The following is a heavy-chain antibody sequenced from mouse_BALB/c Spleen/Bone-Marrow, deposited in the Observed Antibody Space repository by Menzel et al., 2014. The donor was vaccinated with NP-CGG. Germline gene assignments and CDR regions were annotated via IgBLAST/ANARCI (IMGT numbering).Heavy chain of an antibody. J-gene: IGHJ2*01. CDR2: INPYNEGS. CDR1: GYTFTRYV. Sequence: EVQLLESGPELVKPGASVKMSCKASGYTFTRYVIHWVRQKPGQGLDWIGYINPYNEGSKYNEKFKGEATLTSDKSSHTAYMELSSLTSDDSAVYYCARERDYGDYFDYWGQGTTLTVSS. V-gene: IGHV1-14*01. D-gene: IGHD1-1*01. CDR3: ARERDYGDYFDY.